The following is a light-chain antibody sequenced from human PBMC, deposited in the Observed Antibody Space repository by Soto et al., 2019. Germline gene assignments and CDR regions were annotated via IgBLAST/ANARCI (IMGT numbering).Light chain of an antibody. CDR2: KAS. CDR1: QSINSW. J-gene: IGKJ1*01. Sequence: DIQMTQSPSTLSAFVGDRVTITCRASQSINSWLAWYQQKPGKAPKLLIHKASSLQSGVPSRFSGSGSGTDFTLTISSLQPDDFATYYCQQYNTYWMFGQGTKVDIK. CDR3: QQYNTYWM. V-gene: IGKV1-5*03.